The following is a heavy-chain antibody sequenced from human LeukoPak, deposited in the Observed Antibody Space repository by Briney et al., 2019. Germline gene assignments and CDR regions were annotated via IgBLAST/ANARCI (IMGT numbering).Heavy chain of an antibody. V-gene: IGHV3-20*04. CDR3: ARKLRYFDWLSDYRYYFDY. CDR2: INWNGGST. D-gene: IGHD3-9*01. Sequence: GGSLRLSCAASGFTFDDYGMSWVRQAPGKGLEWVSGINWNGGSTGYADSVKGRFTISRDNAKNSLYLQMNSLRAEDTAVYYCARKLRYFDWLSDYRYYFDYWGQGTLVTVSS. J-gene: IGHJ4*02. CDR1: GFTFDDYG.